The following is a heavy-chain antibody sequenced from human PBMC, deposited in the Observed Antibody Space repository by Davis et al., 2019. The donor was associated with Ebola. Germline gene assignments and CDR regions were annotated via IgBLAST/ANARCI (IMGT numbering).Heavy chain of an antibody. J-gene: IGHJ6*04. CDR2: LWYDGSNK. D-gene: IGHD7-27*01. Sequence: GESLKISCAASGFTFSSYGMHWVRQAPGKGLEWVAVLWYDGSNKYYADSVKGRFTISRDTAKNSLFLQMNSLRAEDTAVYYCVRDPPGAPMDVWGKGTTVTVSS. CDR1: GFTFSSYG. V-gene: IGHV3-33*01. CDR3: VRDPPGAPMDV.